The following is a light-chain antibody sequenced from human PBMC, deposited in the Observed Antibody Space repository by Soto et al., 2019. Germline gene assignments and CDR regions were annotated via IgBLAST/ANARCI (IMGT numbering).Light chain of an antibody. CDR2: YTS. CDR3: QQYGSSPIT. Sequence: DTVLTQSPGTLSLSPGERATLSCRVSQTISSTYLAWYQQKPGQAPRLXSYYTSNRATGIPARFSGSGSGTEFTLTISRLEPEDFEVYYCQQYGSSPITFGQGTRLEIK. J-gene: IGKJ5*01. CDR1: QTISSTY. V-gene: IGKV3-20*01.